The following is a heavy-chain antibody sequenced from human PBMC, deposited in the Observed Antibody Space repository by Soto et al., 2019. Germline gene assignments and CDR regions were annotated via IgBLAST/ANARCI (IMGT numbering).Heavy chain of an antibody. Sequence: QLQQWGAGLLKPSETLSLTCVVSGGSFSTYYYNWIRQSPGKGLEWIGEINHSGNNNYSPSLKSRVTMSLDTSKNQFSLKLTSVTAEDTAVYYCARGGSNDWQVALDIWGQGTMVTVSS. J-gene: IGHJ3*02. CDR2: INHSGNN. V-gene: IGHV4-34*01. D-gene: IGHD3-9*01. CDR1: GGSFSTYY. CDR3: ARGGSNDWQVALDI.